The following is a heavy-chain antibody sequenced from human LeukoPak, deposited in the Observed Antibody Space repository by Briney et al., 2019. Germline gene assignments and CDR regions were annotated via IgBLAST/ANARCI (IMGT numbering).Heavy chain of an antibody. D-gene: IGHD3-10*01. CDR1: GGSFSGYY. J-gene: IGHJ6*03. Sequence: PSETLSLTCAVYGGSFSGYYWSWIRQPPGKGLEWIGEINHSGSTNYNPSLKSRVTISVDTSKNQFSLKLSSVTAADTAVYYCARGRSGSYYRSHYYYYYMDVWGKGTTVTVSS. CDR2: INHSGST. V-gene: IGHV4-34*01. CDR3: ARGRSGSYYRSHYYYYYMDV.